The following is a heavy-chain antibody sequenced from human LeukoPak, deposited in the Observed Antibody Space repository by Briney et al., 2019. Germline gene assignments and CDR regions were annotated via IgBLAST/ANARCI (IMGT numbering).Heavy chain of an antibody. CDR3: ARVGVVVTATLGAFDI. D-gene: IGHD2-21*02. Sequence: GGSLRLSCAASGFTFSSFSMNWVRQAPGKGLEWVSYISSSSSTIYYADSVKGRFTISRDNAKNSLYLQMNSLRAEDTAVYYCARVGVVVTATLGAFDIWGQGTMVTVSS. CDR2: ISSSSSTI. J-gene: IGHJ3*02. CDR1: GFTFSSFS. V-gene: IGHV3-48*01.